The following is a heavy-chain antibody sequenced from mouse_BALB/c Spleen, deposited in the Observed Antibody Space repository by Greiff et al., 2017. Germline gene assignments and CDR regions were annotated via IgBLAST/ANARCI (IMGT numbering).Heavy chain of an antibody. CDR3: ARSLPYYRYPRFDY. CDR2: ISYSGST. Sequence: EVKLVESGPGLVKPSQSLSLTCTVTGYSITSDYAWNWIRQFPGNKLEWMGYISYSGSTSYNPSLKSRISITRDTSKNQFFLQLNSVTTEDTATYYCARSLPYYRYPRFDYWGQGTTLTVSS. D-gene: IGHD2-14*01. J-gene: IGHJ2*01. CDR1: GYSITSDYA. V-gene: IGHV3-2*02.